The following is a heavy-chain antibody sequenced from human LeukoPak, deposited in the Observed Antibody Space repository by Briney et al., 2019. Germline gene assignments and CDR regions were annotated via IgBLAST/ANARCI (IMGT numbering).Heavy chain of an antibody. CDR1: GFTFSSYA. V-gene: IGHV3-23*01. Sequence: GGSLRLSCAASGFTFSSYAVSWVRQAPGKGLEWVSSISGSGGSAYYPDSVKGRFTISRDNSKNTLYLQMNTLRAEDTAVYYCAKSHRIAVPGTYSTYYFDSWGQGTLVTVSS. D-gene: IGHD6-19*01. J-gene: IGHJ4*02. CDR2: ISGSGGSA. CDR3: AKSHRIAVPGTYSTYYFDS.